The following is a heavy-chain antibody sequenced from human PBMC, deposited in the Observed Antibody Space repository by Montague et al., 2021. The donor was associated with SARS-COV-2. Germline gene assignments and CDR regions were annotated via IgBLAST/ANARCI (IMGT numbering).Heavy chain of an antibody. J-gene: IGHJ4*02. CDR2: IYYRGST. D-gene: IGHD6-19*01. CDR3: ATHDDPSGWIQEPFDF. Sequence: SETLSLTCTVSGGSISSSSYYWAWIRQPPGKGLEWIGSIYYRGSTYYNPSLKSRVFISVDTPENQLSLTPTSVTAADTAVYYCATHDDPSGWIQEPFDFWGQGTLVTVSS. CDR1: GGSISSSSYY. V-gene: IGHV4-39*01.